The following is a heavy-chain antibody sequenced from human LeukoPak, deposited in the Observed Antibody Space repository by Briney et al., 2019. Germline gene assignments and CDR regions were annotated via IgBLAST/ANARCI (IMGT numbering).Heavy chain of an antibody. CDR2: MNPNSGNT. CDR3: AANSRQVGAVDAFDI. Sequence: ASVKVSCKASGYTFTSYYMHWVRQATGQGLEWMGWMNPNSGNTGYAQKFQGRVTMTRNTSISTAYMELSSLRSEDTAVYYCAANSRQVGAVDAFDIWGQGTMVTVSS. D-gene: IGHD1-26*01. V-gene: IGHV1-8*02. J-gene: IGHJ3*02. CDR1: GYTFTSYY.